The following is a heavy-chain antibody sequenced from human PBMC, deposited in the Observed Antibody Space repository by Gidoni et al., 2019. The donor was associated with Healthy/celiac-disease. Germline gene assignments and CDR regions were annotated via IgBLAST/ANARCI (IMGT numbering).Heavy chain of an antibody. CDR2: IKPSGGST. CDR3: ARVDTYGGIDY. D-gene: IGHD4-17*01. CDR1: GYTFTSYY. V-gene: IGHV1-46*01. Sequence: QVQLVQSGAEVKKPGASVKVSCKTSGYTFTSYYMHWGRQAPGEGLEWMVIIKPSGGSTSYAQKFQGRVTMTRDTSTSTVYMELSSLRSEDTAVYYCARVDTYGGIDYWGQGTLVTVSS. J-gene: IGHJ4*02.